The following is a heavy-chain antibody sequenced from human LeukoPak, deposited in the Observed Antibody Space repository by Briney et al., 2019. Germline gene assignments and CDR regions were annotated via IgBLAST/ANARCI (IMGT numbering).Heavy chain of an antibody. V-gene: IGHV3-30*18. J-gene: IGHJ4*02. D-gene: IGHD6-19*01. CDR1: GFTFSSYG. CDR3: AKEWRVAGYFDY. Sequence: GRSLRLSCAASGFTFSSYGMHWVRQAPGKGLEWVAVISYDGSNKHYADSVKGRFTISRDNSKNTLYLQMNSLRAEDTAVYYCAKEWRVAGYFDYWGQGTLVTVSS. CDR2: ISYDGSNK.